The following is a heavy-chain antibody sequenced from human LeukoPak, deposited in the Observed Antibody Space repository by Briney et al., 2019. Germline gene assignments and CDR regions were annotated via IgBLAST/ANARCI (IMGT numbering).Heavy chain of an antibody. Sequence: ASVKDSCKASGYTFTGYYMHWVRQAPGQGLEWMGWINPNSGGTNYAQKFQGRVTMTRDTSISTAYMELSRLRSDDTAVYYCARVLPRGYSGYDYVPYFDYWGQGTLVTVSS. J-gene: IGHJ4*02. V-gene: IGHV1-2*02. D-gene: IGHD5-12*01. CDR3: ARVLPRGYSGYDYVPYFDY. CDR1: GYTFTGYY. CDR2: INPNSGGT.